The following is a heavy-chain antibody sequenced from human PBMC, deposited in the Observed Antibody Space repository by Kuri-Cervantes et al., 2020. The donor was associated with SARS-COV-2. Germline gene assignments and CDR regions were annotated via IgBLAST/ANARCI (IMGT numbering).Heavy chain of an antibody. J-gene: IGHJ6*02. V-gene: IGHV1-69*06. D-gene: IGHD5-18*01. CDR3: ARDVRFRYSYGHAYGMDV. Sequence: SVKVSCKASGCTFSSYAISWVRQAPGQGLEWMGMIIPIFGTANYAQKFQGRVTITADKSTSTAYMELSSLRSEDTAVYYCARDVRFRYSYGHAYGMDVWGQGTTVTVSS. CDR1: GCTFSSYA. CDR2: IIPIFGTA.